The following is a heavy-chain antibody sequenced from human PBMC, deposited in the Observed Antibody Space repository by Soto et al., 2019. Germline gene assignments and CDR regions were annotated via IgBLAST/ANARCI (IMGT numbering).Heavy chain of an antibody. J-gene: IGHJ2*01. Sequence: QVQLQQWGAGPLRPLETLSLTCGVSGGSFSGYYWAWIRQSPGKGLEWIGEINDRGSINYNPSLKSRVSISVDTSKNHYSLNLRSVTAADTXXYXXARESHDILTGPPWVWYFDLWGRGTLV. V-gene: IGHV4-34*01. CDR1: GGSFSGYY. CDR2: INDRGSI. CDR3: ARESHDILTGPPWVWYFDL. D-gene: IGHD3-9*01.